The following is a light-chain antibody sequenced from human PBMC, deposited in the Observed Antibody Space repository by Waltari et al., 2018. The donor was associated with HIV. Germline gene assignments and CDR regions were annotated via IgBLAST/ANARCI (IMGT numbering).Light chain of an antibody. CDR2: RSD. V-gene: IGLV1-47*01. Sequence: QSVLTQPPSASGTPGPSVSIPCSGRRSNIGSNYVYWYQHLPGTTPKVVIYRSDQRPSWVPDRFSGSNSGTSASLAISGLRSEDEAHYYCASWDDNLSGWVFGGGTKLTVL. CDR1: RSNIGSNY. CDR3: ASWDDNLSGWV. J-gene: IGLJ3*02.